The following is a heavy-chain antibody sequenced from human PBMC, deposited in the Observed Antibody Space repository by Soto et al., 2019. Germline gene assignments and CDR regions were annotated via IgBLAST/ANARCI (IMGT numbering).Heavy chain of an antibody. CDR2: IYSGGST. D-gene: IGHD1-1*01. V-gene: IGHV3-53*01. CDR3: ARVPERYYFDY. CDR1: GFTVSSNY. Sequence: GGSLRLSCAASGFTVSSNYMSWVRQAPGKGLEWVSVIYSGGSTYYADSVKGRFTISRDNSKNTLYLQMNSLRAEDTAVYYCARVPERYYFDYWAREPWSPSPQ. J-gene: IGHJ4*02.